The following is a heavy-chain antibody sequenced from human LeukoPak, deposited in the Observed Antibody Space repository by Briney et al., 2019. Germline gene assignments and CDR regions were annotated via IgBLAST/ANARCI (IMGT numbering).Heavy chain of an antibody. J-gene: IGHJ4*02. CDR1: GYTFTSYY. Sequence: ASVKVSCKASGYTFTSYYMHWVRQAPGQGLEWMGIIKPSGGSTSYAQKFQGRVTMTRDMSTSTVYMELSSLRSEDTAVYYCARDLDSSSSKGGHYSDYWGQGTLVTVSS. D-gene: IGHD6-13*01. CDR3: ARDLDSSSSKGGHYSDY. CDR2: IKPSGGST. V-gene: IGHV1-46*01.